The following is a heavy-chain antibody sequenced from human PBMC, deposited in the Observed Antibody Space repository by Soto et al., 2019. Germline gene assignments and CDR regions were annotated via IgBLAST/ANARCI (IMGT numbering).Heavy chain of an antibody. CDR3: AHRLTLNSDWNYGRFDY. D-gene: IGHD1-7*01. V-gene: IGHV2-5*02. CDR1: GFSFTTSGVG. CDR2: IYWDDDK. J-gene: IGHJ4*02. Sequence: QITLKESGPALVKPTQTLTLTCTFSGFSFTTSGVGVGWIRQPPGKALEWLALIYWDDDKRYCPSLRSRLTISKDTSRNQVVLTMANMDPVDTATYFCAHRLTLNSDWNYGRFDYWGQGALVTVSS.